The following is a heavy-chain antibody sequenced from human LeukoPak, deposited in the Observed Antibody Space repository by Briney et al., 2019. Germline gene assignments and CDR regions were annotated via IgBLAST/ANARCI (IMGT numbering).Heavy chain of an antibody. CDR3: VRLFGGVTTFDY. D-gene: IGHD4-17*01. Sequence: GGSLRLSCAASGFTFSTYSMSWVRQAPGKGLDWVASINQDGSAEYYVDSVRGRFTIFRDNAKNSLYLQVNSLRVDDTAVYYCVRLFGGVTTFDYWGQGTLVTVSS. V-gene: IGHV3-7*01. CDR2: INQDGSAE. J-gene: IGHJ4*02. CDR1: GFTFSTYS.